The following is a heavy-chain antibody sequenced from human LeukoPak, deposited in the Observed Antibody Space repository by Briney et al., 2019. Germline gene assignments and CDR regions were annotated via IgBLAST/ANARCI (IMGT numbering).Heavy chain of an antibody. CDR1: GGSISTYY. Sequence: PSETLSLTCTVSGGSISTYYWTWIRQPAGKGLEWIGRIYTSGSTNYNPSLKSRVTMSVDTSKNQFSLKLSSVTAADTAVYYCARHLPRELIDYWGQGTLVTVSS. J-gene: IGHJ4*02. CDR2: IYTSGST. V-gene: IGHV4-4*07. CDR3: ARHLPRELIDY. D-gene: IGHD1-26*01.